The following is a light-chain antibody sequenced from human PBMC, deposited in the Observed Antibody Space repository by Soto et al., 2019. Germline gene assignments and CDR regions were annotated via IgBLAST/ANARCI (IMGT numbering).Light chain of an antibody. CDR3: SSFTSSMTNA. Sequence: QPALTQPASVSGFAGRSLSISCTGTSRDVGGCHSVSWYQQHPGKAPKLILYDVTDRPSGVSYRFSGSKSGNTASLTISGLQAADEADYFCSSFTSSMTNAFGSGTKVTVL. CDR2: DVT. V-gene: IGLV2-14*01. J-gene: IGLJ1*01. CDR1: SRDVGGCHS.